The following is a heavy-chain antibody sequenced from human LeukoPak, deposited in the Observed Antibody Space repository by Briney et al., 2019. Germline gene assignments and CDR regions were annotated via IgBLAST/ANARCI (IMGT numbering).Heavy chain of an antibody. CDR2: IYISGST. J-gene: IGHJ3*02. CDR1: GGPISSGSYY. CDR3: AGTSTVVTREAFDI. Sequence: SETLSLTCTVSGGPISSGSYYWTWIRQPAGKGLEWIGRIYISGSTNYNPALKSRVTISVDTSKNQLSLKLSSVTAADTAVYYCAGTSTVVTREAFDIWGQGTMVTVSS. V-gene: IGHV4-61*02. D-gene: IGHD4-23*01.